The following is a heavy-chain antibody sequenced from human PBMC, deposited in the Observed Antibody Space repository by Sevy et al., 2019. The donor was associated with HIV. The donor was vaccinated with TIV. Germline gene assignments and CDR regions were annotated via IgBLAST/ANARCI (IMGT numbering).Heavy chain of an antibody. J-gene: IGHJ6*02. CDR1: GISISSHW. CDR3: ARAMGV. CDR2: INQDGSEI. V-gene: IGHV3-7*01. Sequence: GGSLRLSCVGAGISISSHWMNWVRQSPGKGLEWVANINQDGSEIYNVGSMTGRVTISRDNARNSGYLQVHSLSVEDSGVYYCARAMGVWGQGTTVTVSS.